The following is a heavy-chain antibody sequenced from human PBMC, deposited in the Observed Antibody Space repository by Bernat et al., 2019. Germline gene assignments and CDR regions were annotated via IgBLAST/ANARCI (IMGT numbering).Heavy chain of an antibody. CDR3: ARGIVATTPPIYYNYYGMDV. Sequence: QVQLVQSGAEVKKPGSSVKVSCKASGGTFSSYAISWVRQAPGQGLEWMGGIIPIFGTANYAQKFQGRVTITADESTSTAYMELSSLRSEDTAVYYCARGIVATTPPIYYNYYGMDVWGQGTTVTVSS. CDR2: IIPIFGTA. CDR1: GGTFSSYA. D-gene: IGHD5-12*01. V-gene: IGHV1-69*12. J-gene: IGHJ6*02.